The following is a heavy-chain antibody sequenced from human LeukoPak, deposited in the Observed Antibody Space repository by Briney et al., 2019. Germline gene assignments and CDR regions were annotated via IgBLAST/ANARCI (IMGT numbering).Heavy chain of an antibody. V-gene: IGHV1-69*05. CDR2: IIPIFGTA. CDR3: ARDAAECGGDCSGTGHAFDI. J-gene: IGHJ3*02. CDR1: GGTFSSYG. Sequence: SVKVSCKAFGGTFSSYGISWVRQAPGQGLEWMGRIIPIFGTANYAQKFQGRVTITTDADTTTAYMDLSGLRSKDTAVYYCARDAAECGGDCSGTGHAFDIWGQGTKVTVSS. D-gene: IGHD2-21*02.